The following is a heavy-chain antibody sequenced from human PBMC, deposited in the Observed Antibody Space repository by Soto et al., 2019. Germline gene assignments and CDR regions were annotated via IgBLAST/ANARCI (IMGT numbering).Heavy chain of an antibody. D-gene: IGHD6-19*01. J-gene: IGHJ4*02. V-gene: IGHV3-23*01. CDR2: ISGTGGST. CDR1: GFTFIGYA. Sequence: GGSLRLSWAASGFTFIGYAMSWVRQAPGKGLEWVSAISGTGGSTYYADSVKGRFTISRDNSKNTLYLQMNSLRAEDTAVYYCAKPQQWLVGLDYWGQGTLVTVSS. CDR3: AKPQQWLVGLDY.